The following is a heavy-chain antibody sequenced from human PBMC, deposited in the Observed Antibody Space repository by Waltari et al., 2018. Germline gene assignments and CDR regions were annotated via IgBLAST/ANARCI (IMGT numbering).Heavy chain of an antibody. V-gene: IGHV4-38-2*02. D-gene: IGHD3-22*01. Sequence: QVQLQESGPGLVKPSETLSLTCAVSGYSISSGYYWGWIRQPPGKGLEWIGSIYHSGSTYYNPALKIRVTISVDTSKNHFSLKLSSVTAADTAVYYCARETKYYYDSSGYLGFDYWGQGTLVTVSS. CDR3: ARETKYYYDSSGYLGFDY. CDR1: GYSISSGYY. CDR2: IYHSGST. J-gene: IGHJ4*02.